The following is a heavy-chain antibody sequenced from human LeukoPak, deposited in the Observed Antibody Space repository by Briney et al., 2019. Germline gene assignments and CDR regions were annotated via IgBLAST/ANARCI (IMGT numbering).Heavy chain of an antibody. D-gene: IGHD2-15*01. CDR1: GYTFTGYY. CDR2: INPNSGGT. V-gene: IGHV1-2*06. J-gene: IGHJ6*03. Sequence: GASVKVSGKASGYTFTGYYMHWVRQAPGQGLEWMGRINPNSGGTNYAQKFQGRVTMTRDTSISTAYMELSRLRSDDTAVYYCARDPDRLGYCSGGSCHYYMDVWGKGTTVTVSS. CDR3: ARDPDRLGYCSGGSCHYYMDV.